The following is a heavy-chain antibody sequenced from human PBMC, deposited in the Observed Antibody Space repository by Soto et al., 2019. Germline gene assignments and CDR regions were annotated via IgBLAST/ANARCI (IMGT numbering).Heavy chain of an antibody. V-gene: IGHV3-64*01. CDR3: ARRIPFGYGIYV. CDR1: GFTFSSYA. D-gene: IGHD2-21*01. J-gene: IGHJ6*02. CDR2: ITSNGGHT. Sequence: GGSLRLSCAASGFTFSSYAMHWVRQAPGKGLEYVSAITSNGGHTDYASSVKGRFTISRDNSKNTLYLQMGSLRVEDMAVYYCARRIPFGYGIYVWGQGTTVTVSS.